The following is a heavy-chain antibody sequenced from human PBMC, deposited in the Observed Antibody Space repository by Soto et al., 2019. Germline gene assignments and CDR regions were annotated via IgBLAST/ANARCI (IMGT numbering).Heavy chain of an antibody. V-gene: IGHV3-33*01. CDR2: IWYDGSNK. Sequence: PGGSLRLSCAASGFTFSSYGMHWVRQAPGKGLEWVAVIWYDGSNKYYADSVKGRFTISRDNSKNTLYLQMNSLRAEDTAVYYCARGYYGSGSYLDYWGQGTLVTVS. CDR1: GFTFSSYG. D-gene: IGHD3-10*01. CDR3: ARGYYGSGSYLDY. J-gene: IGHJ4*02.